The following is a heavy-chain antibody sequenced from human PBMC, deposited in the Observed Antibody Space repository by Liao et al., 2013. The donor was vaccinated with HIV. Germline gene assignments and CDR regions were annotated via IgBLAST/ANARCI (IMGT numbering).Heavy chain of an antibody. V-gene: IGHV4-34*01. J-gene: IGHJ2*01. CDR1: GGSISSYH. Sequence: QVQLQESGPGLVKPSETLSLTCTVSGGSISSYHWSWIRQPPGKGLEWIGEINHSGSTNYNPSLKSRVTISVDTSKNQFSLKLSSVTAADTAVYYCARGVITMVRGFMKYFDLWGRGTLVTVSS. CDR3: ARGVITMVRGFMKYFDL. D-gene: IGHD3-10*01. CDR2: INHSGST.